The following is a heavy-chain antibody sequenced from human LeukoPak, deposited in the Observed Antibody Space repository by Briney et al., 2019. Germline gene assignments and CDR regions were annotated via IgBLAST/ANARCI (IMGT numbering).Heavy chain of an antibody. J-gene: IGHJ6*02. V-gene: IGHV3-43*02. Sequence: PGGSLRLSRAASGFTFADNAMDWVRQAPGKGLEWVSLISGDGVSTHSADSLKGRFTISRDNSKNSLYLQMNSLRTDDTSLYYHAKDRRKVRGVSRASYHYYDMDISGQGTTVTVSS. CDR3: AKDRRKVRGVSRASYHYYDMDI. CDR2: ISGDGVST. CDR1: GFTFADNA. D-gene: IGHD3-10*01.